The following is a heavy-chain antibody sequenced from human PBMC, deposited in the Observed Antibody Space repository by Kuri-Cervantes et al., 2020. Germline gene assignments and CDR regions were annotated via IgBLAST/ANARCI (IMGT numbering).Heavy chain of an antibody. J-gene: IGHJ6*03. D-gene: IGHD3-10*01. V-gene: IGHV3-48*04. CDR3: ARDRHYGSGSYYLYYMDV. Sequence: GESLKISCAASGFTFSSYSMNWVRQAPGKGLEWVSYISSSSSTIYYADSVKGRFTISRDNAKNSLYLQMNSLRAEDTAVYYCARDRHYGSGSYYLYYMDVWGKGTTVTVSS. CDR1: GFTFSSYS. CDR2: ISSSSSTI.